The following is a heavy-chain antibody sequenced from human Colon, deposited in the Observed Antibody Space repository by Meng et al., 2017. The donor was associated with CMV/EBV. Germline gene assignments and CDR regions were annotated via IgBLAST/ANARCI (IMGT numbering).Heavy chain of an antibody. V-gene: IGHV4-30-4*01. CDR2: IFHSGSA. J-gene: IGHJ3*02. Sequence: TCAVSGDSISVGGYYWSWIRQPPGKGLEWIRYIFHSGSAYYNPSLKSQVTISVDTSKSQFSLKLTSITAADTAVYFCARVGKSAFDIWGQGTVVTVSS. CDR3: ARVGKSAFDI. CDR1: GDSISVGGYY.